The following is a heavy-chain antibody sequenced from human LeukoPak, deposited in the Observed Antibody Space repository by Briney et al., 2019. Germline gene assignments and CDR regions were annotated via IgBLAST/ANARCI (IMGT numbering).Heavy chain of an antibody. Sequence: GGSLRLSCTASGFTFGDYAMSWVRQAPGKGLEWVGFIRSKAYGGTTEYAASVKGRFTISRDDSKSIAYLQMNSLKTEDTAVYYCTRLGQSLLWFGEFYYYYGMDVWGKGTTVTDSS. J-gene: IGHJ6*04. CDR3: TRLGQSLLWFGEFYYYYGMDV. CDR2: IRSKAYGGTT. CDR1: GFTFGDYA. D-gene: IGHD3-10*01. V-gene: IGHV3-49*04.